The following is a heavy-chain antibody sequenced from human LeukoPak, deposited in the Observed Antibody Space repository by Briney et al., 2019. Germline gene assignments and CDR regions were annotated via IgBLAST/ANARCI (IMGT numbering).Heavy chain of an antibody. J-gene: IGHJ4*02. Sequence: SETLSLTCTVSGGSISSGGYYWSWIRQHPGKGLEWIGYIYYSGSTYYNPSLKSRVTISVDTSKNQFSLKLSSVTAADTAVYYCARYKAAAGFMIYWGQGTLVTVSS. V-gene: IGHV4-31*03. CDR2: IYYSGST. CDR3: ARYKAAAGFMIY. D-gene: IGHD6-13*01. CDR1: GGSISSGGYY.